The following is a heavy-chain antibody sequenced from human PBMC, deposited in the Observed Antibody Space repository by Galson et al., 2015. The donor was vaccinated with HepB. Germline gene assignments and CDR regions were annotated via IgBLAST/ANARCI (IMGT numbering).Heavy chain of an antibody. CDR3: VKGGGGWYVYGDY. D-gene: IGHD6-19*01. Sequence: SLRLSCAVSGFTFTNYAMHWVRQAPGKGLEFVSTINTDGGTTYYADSVKGRFTISRDNSKNTLYLQLSSLRAEDTALYYCVKGGGGWYVYGDYWGQGTLVTVSS. V-gene: IGHV3-64D*09. CDR1: GFTFTNYA. CDR2: INTDGGTT. J-gene: IGHJ4*02.